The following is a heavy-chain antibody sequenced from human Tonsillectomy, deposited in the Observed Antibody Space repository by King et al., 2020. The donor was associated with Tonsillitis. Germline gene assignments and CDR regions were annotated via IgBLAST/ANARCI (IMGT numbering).Heavy chain of an antibody. D-gene: IGHD3-10*01. V-gene: IGHV3-21*01. CDR1: GFTFSTYS. J-gene: IGHJ4*02. CDR3: ARDRGWGGPYFDY. Sequence: VQLVESGGGLVKPGGSLRLSCAASGFTFSTYSMNWVRQAPGKGLEWVSSISSSSNYIYYADSVKGRFTISRDNAKNSLYLQMNSLRAEDTAVYYCARDRGWGGPYFDYWGQGTLVTVSS. CDR2: ISSSSNYI.